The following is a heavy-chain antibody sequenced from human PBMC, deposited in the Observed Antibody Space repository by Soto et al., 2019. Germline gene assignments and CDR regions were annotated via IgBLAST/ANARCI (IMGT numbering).Heavy chain of an antibody. J-gene: IGHJ5*02. D-gene: IGHD3-10*01. CDR1: GVAFIAYV. V-gene: IGHV3-33*01. CDR2: IWYDGSNK. CDR3: ERDQKLLWFSRDLNWFDP. Sequence: GGSLTLSVSSPGVAFIAYVMHGVGRAPGKGLEWVAVIWYDGSNKYYADSVKGRFTISRDNSKNTLYLQMNSLRAEDTAVYYCERDQKLLWFSRDLNWFDPWGQGT.